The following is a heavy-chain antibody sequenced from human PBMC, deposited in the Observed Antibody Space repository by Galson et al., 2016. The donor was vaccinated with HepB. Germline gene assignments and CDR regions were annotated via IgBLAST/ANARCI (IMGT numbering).Heavy chain of an antibody. CDR1: GFTFDDYA. Sequence: SLRLSCAASGFTFDDYAMHWVRQAPGKGLEWVSSISWNSGDIGYADSVKGRFIISRDNAKNSLYLQMNSLRPEDTALYYCAKARLLGDKWFDPWGQGTLVTVSS. D-gene: IGHD1-26*01. V-gene: IGHV3-9*01. CDR2: ISWNSGDI. J-gene: IGHJ5*02. CDR3: AKARLLGDKWFDP.